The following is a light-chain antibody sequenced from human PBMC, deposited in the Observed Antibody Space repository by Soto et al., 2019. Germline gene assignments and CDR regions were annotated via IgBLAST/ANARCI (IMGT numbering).Light chain of an antibody. Sequence: VVLTQSPLSLPVTVGQPASISCRSSQSLLYSDGNTYLNWFHQRPGQPPRRLIYKVSNRDSGVPDRFSGTGSVTDFTLRISGVEAKDVGEYYCMQATAWPGTLGQWTRVEIK. J-gene: IGKJ1*01. CDR1: QSLLYSDGNTY. CDR2: KVS. CDR3: MQATAWPGT. V-gene: IGKV2-30*01.